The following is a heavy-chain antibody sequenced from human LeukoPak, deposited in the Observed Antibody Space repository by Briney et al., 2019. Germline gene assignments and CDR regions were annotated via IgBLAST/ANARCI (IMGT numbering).Heavy chain of an antibody. CDR1: GFTFSSYG. Sequence: GGSLRLSCAASGFTFSSYGMHWVRQAPGKGLEWVAFIRYDGSNKYYADSVKGRFTISRDNSKNTLYLQMNSLRAEDTAVYYCAKDSRSDILTGYPNWGQGTLVTVSS. CDR2: IRYDGSNK. CDR3: AKDSRSDILTGYPN. V-gene: IGHV3-30*02. D-gene: IGHD3-9*01. J-gene: IGHJ4*02.